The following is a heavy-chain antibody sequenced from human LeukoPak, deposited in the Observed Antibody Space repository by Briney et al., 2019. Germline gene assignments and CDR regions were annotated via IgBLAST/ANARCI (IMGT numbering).Heavy chain of an antibody. CDR2: IYTSGTI. V-gene: IGHV4-4*07. D-gene: IGHD3-22*01. Sequence: SETLSLTCTVSGGSISNYYWSWIRQPAGTALERIGRIYTSGTITYNPSLKSRVTMSVDTSKNQFSLKLSSVTAADTAVYYCARVRYDSSGYISPMWAFDIWGQGTMVTVSS. CDR3: ARVRYDSSGYISPMWAFDI. CDR1: GGSISNYY. J-gene: IGHJ3*02.